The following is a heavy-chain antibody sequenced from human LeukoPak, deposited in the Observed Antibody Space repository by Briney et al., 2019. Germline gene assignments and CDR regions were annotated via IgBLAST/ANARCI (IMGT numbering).Heavy chain of an antibody. V-gene: IGHV3-48*03. CDR1: GFTFDSYE. CDR2: ISSSGSTI. Sequence: GGSLRLSCAASGFTFDSYEMNWVRQAPGKGLEWLSYISSSGSTIFYADSVKGRFTISRDNAKNSLYLQMNSLRAEDTAVYYCARDAGFGELYWFDPWGQGTLVTVSS. D-gene: IGHD3-10*01. J-gene: IGHJ5*02. CDR3: ARDAGFGELYWFDP.